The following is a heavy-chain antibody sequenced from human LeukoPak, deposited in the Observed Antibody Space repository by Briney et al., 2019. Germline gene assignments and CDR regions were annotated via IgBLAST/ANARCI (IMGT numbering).Heavy chain of an antibody. D-gene: IGHD5-24*01. CDR2: ISHDGFI. Sequence: PGGSLRLSCAASGFTFSSYWMNWARQAPGKGLVWVSRISHDGFISYADSVKGRFTISRDNAKNTLILQMNSLRAEDTAVYYCARDWVYKIDYWGRGTLVTVSS. V-gene: IGHV3-74*01. CDR1: GFTFSSYW. J-gene: IGHJ4*02. CDR3: ARDWVYKIDY.